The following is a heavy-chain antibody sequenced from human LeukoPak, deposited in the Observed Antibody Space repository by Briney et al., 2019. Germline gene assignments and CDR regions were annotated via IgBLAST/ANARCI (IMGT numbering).Heavy chain of an antibody. CDR2: INIGKCDS. CDR3: ARERGIRDAFDF. D-gene: IGHD1-14*01. CDR1: GYTFTSYT. J-gene: IGHJ3*01. V-gene: IGHV1-3*03. Sequence: ASVKVSCKASGYTFTSYTIHWVRQAPVQRLEWMGWINIGKCDSKCSQGFQGRGTLTRDTSATTAYLEVSSLRPEDMAVYYCARERGIRDAFDFWGQGTMLTVSS.